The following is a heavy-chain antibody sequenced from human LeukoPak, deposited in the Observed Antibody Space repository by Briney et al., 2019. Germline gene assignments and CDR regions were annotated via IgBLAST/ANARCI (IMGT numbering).Heavy chain of an antibody. V-gene: IGHV4-38-2*02. Sequence: MTSETLSLTCTVSGYSISTSYYWGWIRQPPGKGLEWIGSIYHSGNTYYNPSLKSRVTISVDTSKNQFSLKLSSVTAADTAVYYCARHEAFGARYGSGRYNWFDPWGQGTLVTVSS. CDR3: ARHEAFGARYGSGRYNWFDP. CDR1: GYSISTSYY. CDR2: IYHSGNT. D-gene: IGHD3-10*01. J-gene: IGHJ5*02.